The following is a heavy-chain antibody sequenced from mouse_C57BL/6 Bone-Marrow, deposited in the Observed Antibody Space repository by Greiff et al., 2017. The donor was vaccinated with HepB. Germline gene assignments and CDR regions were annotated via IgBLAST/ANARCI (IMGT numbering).Heavy chain of an antibody. Sequence: VQLQQSGAELVRPGASVTLSCKASGYTFTDYEMHWVKQTPVHGLEWIGAIDPETGGTAYNQKFKGKSILTADKSSSTAYMELRSLTSEDSAVYYCTRSGATVVAHYYAMDYGGQGTSVTVSS. CDR3: TRSGATVVAHYYAMDY. CDR2: IDPETGGT. V-gene: IGHV1-15*01. J-gene: IGHJ4*01. CDR1: GYTFTDYE. D-gene: IGHD1-1*01.